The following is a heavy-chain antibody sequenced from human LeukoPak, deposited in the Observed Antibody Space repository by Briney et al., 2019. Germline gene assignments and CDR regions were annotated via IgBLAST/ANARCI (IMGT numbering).Heavy chain of an antibody. CDR3: AKVPDYYGSGRYH. CDR2: ISTSGNTI. CDR1: GFTFSSYD. V-gene: IGHV3-48*03. J-gene: IGHJ4*02. Sequence: GGSLRLSCAASGFTFSSYDMNWLRQAPGKGLEWVSYISTSGNTIYYADSVKGRFTISRDNAKNSLYLQMNSLRTEDTAVYYCAKVPDYYGSGRYHWGQGTLVTVSS. D-gene: IGHD3-10*01.